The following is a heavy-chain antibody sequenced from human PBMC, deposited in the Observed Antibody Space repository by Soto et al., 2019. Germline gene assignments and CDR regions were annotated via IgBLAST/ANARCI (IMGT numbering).Heavy chain of an antibody. CDR2: ISGSGGST. V-gene: IGHV3-23*01. J-gene: IGHJ4*02. D-gene: IGHD3-22*01. CDR1: GFTFSSYA. CDR3: ATLILGTYYDSNIVDY. Sequence: EVQLLESGGGLVQPGGSLRLSCAASGFTFSSYAMSWVRQAPGKGLEWVSAISGSGGSTYYADSVKGRFTISRDNSNNTLYLQMNSLIAEDTAVYYCATLILGTYYDSNIVDYWGQGTLVTVSS.